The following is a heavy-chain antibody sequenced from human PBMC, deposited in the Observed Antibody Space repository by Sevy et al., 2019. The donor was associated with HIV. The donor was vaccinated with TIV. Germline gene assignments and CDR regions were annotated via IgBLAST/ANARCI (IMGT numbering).Heavy chain of an antibody. Sequence: GGSLRLSCAASGFTFSNYWMSWVRQAPGKGLEWVANIKRDGSEEYYVASVKGRFTISRDNAKNSLYLQMNSLRVEDTAVYYCARDCSSSSCLWGLDVWGQGTTVTVSS. CDR1: GFTFSNYW. CDR2: IKRDGSEE. D-gene: IGHD2-2*01. CDR3: ARDCSSSSCLWGLDV. V-gene: IGHV3-7*03. J-gene: IGHJ6*02.